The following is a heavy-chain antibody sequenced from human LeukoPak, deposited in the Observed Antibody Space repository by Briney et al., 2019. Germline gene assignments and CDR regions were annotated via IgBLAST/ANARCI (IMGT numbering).Heavy chain of an antibody. CDR2: INHSGST. D-gene: IGHD3-22*01. J-gene: IGHJ4*02. CDR1: GGSFSGYY. V-gene: IGHV4-34*01. Sequence: SETLSLTCAVYGGSFSGYYWSWIRRPPGKGLEWIGEINHSGSTNYNPSLKSRVTISVDTSKNQFSLKLSSVTAADTAVYYCARHSSGYYIYWGQGTLVTVSS. CDR3: ARHSSGYYIY.